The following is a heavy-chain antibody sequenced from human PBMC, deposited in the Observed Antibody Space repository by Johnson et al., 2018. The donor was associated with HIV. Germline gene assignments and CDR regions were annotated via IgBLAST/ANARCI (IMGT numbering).Heavy chain of an antibody. D-gene: IGHD4-17*01. CDR2: IRYDGSDT. Sequence: QVQLVESGGGVVQPGGSLRLSCEASGFSFSRYGMHWVRQAPGKGLEWVAFIRYDGSDTSYVDSVKGRFSISRDNSRDTLYLQMNSLRAEDTAVYYCARALTTDAFDIWGQGTMVTVSS. CDR3: ARALTTDAFDI. J-gene: IGHJ3*02. CDR1: GFSFSRYG. V-gene: IGHV3-30*02.